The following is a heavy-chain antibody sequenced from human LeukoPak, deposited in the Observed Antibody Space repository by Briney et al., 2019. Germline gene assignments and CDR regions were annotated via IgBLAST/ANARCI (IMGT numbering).Heavy chain of an antibody. Sequence: SETLSLTCAVSGGSISSDYWSWIRQPAGRGLGWIGRIYTRGSTKYNPSLKSRVTISVDTSKNHFSLNVYSVTAADTAVYYCARGLREDAFDIWGQGTLVTVSS. CDR3: ARGLREDAFDI. CDR2: IYTRGST. D-gene: IGHD3-16*01. V-gene: IGHV4-4*07. J-gene: IGHJ3*02. CDR1: GGSISSDY.